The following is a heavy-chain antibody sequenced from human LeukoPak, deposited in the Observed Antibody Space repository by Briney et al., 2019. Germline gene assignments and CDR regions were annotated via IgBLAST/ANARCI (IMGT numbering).Heavy chain of an antibody. CDR1: GYTFTSYD. Sequence: ASVKVSCKASGYTFTSYDISWVRQAPGQGLEWMGIINPSGGSTSYAQKFQGRVTMTRDMSTSTVYMELSSLRSEDTAVYYCARVGGSGWTFDYWGQGTLVTVSS. D-gene: IGHD6-19*01. J-gene: IGHJ4*02. CDR2: INPSGGST. CDR3: ARVGGSGWTFDY. V-gene: IGHV1-46*01.